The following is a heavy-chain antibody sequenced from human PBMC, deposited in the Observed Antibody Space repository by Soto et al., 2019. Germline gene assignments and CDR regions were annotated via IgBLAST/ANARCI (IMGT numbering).Heavy chain of an antibody. Sequence: GGSLSLSCAASGLTFTSYSMNWVRQAPRKGLEWVSVIYTVGSTYYADSVKGRFIISRDNSKNTLYLQMNSLRAEDTALYYCVRDPWDYWGQGTLVTVSS. CDR2: IYTVGST. CDR3: VRDPWDY. CDR1: GLTFTSYS. J-gene: IGHJ4*02. V-gene: IGHV3-66*01.